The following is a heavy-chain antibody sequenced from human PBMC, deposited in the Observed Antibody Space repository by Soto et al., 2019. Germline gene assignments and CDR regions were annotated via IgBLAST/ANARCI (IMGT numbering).Heavy chain of an antibody. J-gene: IGHJ4*02. CDR2: TYYSGST. CDR3: ARHPGETGSSPVPYYFDY. Sequence: PSETLSLTCTVSGGSISSSSYYWGWIRQPPGKGLEWIGSTYYSGSTYYNPSLKSRVTISVDTSKNQFSLKLSSVTAADTAVYYCARHPGETGSSPVPYYFDYWGQGTLVTVSS. CDR1: GGSISSSSYY. V-gene: IGHV4-39*01. D-gene: IGHD3-10*01.